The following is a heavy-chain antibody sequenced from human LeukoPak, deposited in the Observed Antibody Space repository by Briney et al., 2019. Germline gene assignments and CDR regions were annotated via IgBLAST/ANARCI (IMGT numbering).Heavy chain of an antibody. Sequence: SQTLSLTCAVSGGSISSDDYYWSWIRQPPGEGLGWIGNIYYSGRTLYNPSLKSRLTISLDTAKNHFSLNLTSVTAADTAVYYCAREATAGTGAFDYWGQGALVTVSS. J-gene: IGHJ4*02. CDR3: AREATAGTGAFDY. D-gene: IGHD6-13*01. CDR1: GGSISSDDYY. CDR2: IYYSGRT. V-gene: IGHV4-30-4*08.